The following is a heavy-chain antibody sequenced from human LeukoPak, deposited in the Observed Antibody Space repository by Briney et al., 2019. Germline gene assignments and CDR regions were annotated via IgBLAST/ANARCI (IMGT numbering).Heavy chain of an antibody. J-gene: IGHJ6*02. CDR1: GYTFTGYY. Sequence: ASVKVSCKASGYTFTGYYMHWVRQAPGQGLEWMGWINPDSGGTNYAQKFQGRVTMTRDTSISTAYIELSRLRSDDTAVYYCAREFVAITIFAFYGMDVRGQGTTVTVSS. V-gene: IGHV1-2*02. CDR3: AREFVAITIFAFYGMDV. CDR2: INPDSGGT. D-gene: IGHD3-3*01.